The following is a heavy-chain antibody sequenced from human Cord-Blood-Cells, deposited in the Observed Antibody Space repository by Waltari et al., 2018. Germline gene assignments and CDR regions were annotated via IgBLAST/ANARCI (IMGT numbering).Heavy chain of an antibody. V-gene: IGHV4-34*01. CDR3: ARHGRIIVGATCFAFDI. Sequence: QVQLQQWGAGLLKPSETLSLTCAVYGGSLSGYYWRWIRQPPGKGLEWIGEINHSGSTNYNPSLKSRVTISVDTSKNQFSLKLSSVTAADTAVYYCARHGRIIVGATCFAFDIWGQGTMVTVSS. CDR2: INHSGST. D-gene: IGHD1-26*01. J-gene: IGHJ3*02. CDR1: GGSLSGYY.